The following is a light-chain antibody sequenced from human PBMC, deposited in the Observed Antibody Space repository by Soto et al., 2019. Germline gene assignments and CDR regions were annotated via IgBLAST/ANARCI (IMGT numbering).Light chain of an antibody. CDR2: GAS. J-gene: IGKJ1*01. CDR3: QQYNNWPQT. V-gene: IGKV3D-15*01. Sequence: EIVMTQSPATLSVSPGERATLSCRASQSVSSNLAWYQQKPGQAPMLLMYGASTRATGIPARFSGSGSGTEFTLTISSLQSEDFAVYYCQQYNNWPQTFGQGTKVEIK. CDR1: QSVSSN.